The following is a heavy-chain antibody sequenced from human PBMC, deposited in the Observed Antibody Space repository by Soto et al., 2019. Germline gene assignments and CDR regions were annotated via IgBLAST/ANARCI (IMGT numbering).Heavy chain of an antibody. Sequence: QVQLQESGPGLVKPSETLSLTCTVSGASISSNYWSWIRQPPGKGLECNGYFSYSGSTNYNPSLKSRVIISVDTSRNQFSLKLTSVTATDTAMYYCARHSPLAAGGAFEFWGQGMMVTVSS. CDR3: ARHSPLAAGGAFEF. CDR1: GASISSNY. D-gene: IGHD6-13*01. V-gene: IGHV4-59*08. J-gene: IGHJ3*01. CDR2: FSYSGST.